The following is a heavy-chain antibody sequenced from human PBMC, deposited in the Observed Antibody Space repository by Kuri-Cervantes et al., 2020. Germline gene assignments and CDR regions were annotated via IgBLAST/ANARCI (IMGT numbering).Heavy chain of an antibody. CDR2: ISYDGSNK. CDR1: GFTFSSYG. V-gene: IGHV3-30*18. CDR3: GKDTQPMVVAATVLGY. J-gene: IGHJ4*02. Sequence: GESLKISCAASGFTFSSYGMHWVRQAPGKGLEWVAVISYDGSNKYYADSVKGRFTISRDNSKNTLYLQMNSLRAEDTAVYYCGKDTQPMVVAATVLGYWGQGTLVTVSS. D-gene: IGHD2-15*01.